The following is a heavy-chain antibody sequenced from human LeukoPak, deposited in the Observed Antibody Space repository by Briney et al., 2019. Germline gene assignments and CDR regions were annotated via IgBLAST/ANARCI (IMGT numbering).Heavy chain of an antibody. Sequence: PSETLSLTCAVSGGSISSGGYSWSWIRQPPGKGLEWIGYIYHSGSTYYNPSLKSRVTISVDRSKNQFSLKLSSVTAADTAVYYCARAPHSGSYPFDYWGQGTLVTVSS. CDR3: ARAPHSGSYPFDY. V-gene: IGHV4-30-2*01. J-gene: IGHJ4*02. D-gene: IGHD3-10*01. CDR2: IYHSGST. CDR1: GGSISSGGYS.